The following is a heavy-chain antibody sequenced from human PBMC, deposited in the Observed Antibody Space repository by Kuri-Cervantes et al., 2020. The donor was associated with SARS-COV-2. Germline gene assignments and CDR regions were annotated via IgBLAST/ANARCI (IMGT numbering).Heavy chain of an antibody. D-gene: IGHD1-26*01. CDR1: GGSFSGYY. CDR3: ARGSYSFGVDY. Sequence: SQTLSLTCAVYGGSFSGYYWSWIRQHPGKGLEWIGYIYSSGSTYYSPSLKSRVTISIDTSKNQFSLNLTSVTAADTAVYSCARGSYSFGVDYWGQGTLVTVSS. J-gene: IGHJ4*02. V-gene: IGHV4-31*02. CDR2: IYSSGST.